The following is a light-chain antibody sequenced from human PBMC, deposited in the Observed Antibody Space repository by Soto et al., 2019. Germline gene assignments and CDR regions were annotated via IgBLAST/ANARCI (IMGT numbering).Light chain of an antibody. Sequence: EIVLPQSPATLSLSPGERATLSCRASQSVGSFLAWYQQKPGQAPRLLIYGASYRATEFPARFSGSGSGTEFTLTIYSLQSEDFATYYCQQLNNYPLTFGGGTKVDI. J-gene: IGKJ4*01. CDR2: GAS. CDR3: QQLNNYPLT. CDR1: QSVGSF. V-gene: IGKV3-11*01.